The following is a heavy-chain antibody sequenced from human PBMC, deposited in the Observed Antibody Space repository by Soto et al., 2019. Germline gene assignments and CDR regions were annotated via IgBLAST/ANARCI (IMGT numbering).Heavy chain of an antibody. CDR1: RGTFSSYA. CDR2: IIPIFGTA. J-gene: IGHJ6*02. Sequence: SVKVSCKASRGTFSSYAISWVRQAPGQGLEWMGGIIPIFGTANYAQKFQGRVTITADESTSTAYMELSSLRSEDTAVYYCASFYSSSPYYGMDVWGQGTTVTVSS. V-gene: IGHV1-69*13. CDR3: ASFYSSSPYYGMDV. D-gene: IGHD6-6*01.